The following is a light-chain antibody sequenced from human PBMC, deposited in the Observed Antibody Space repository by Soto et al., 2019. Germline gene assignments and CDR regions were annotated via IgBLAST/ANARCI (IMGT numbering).Light chain of an antibody. J-gene: IGKJ1*01. V-gene: IGKV1-5*02. CDR1: QSVGGW. Sequence: IQMSQSPFTLSASEGDTVTVICRASQSVGGWLAWYQQKPGEAPKVLIYDASNLQSGVPSSFSGSGSGPEFTLIITRLQPDDFAPYYSQQYKSYSFGQGTKVDIK. CDR2: DAS. CDR3: QQYKSYS.